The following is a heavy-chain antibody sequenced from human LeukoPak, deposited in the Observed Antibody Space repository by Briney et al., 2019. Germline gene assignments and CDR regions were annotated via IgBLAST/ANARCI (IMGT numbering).Heavy chain of an antibody. J-gene: IGHJ4*02. CDR1: GGSISSGDYY. Sequence: SQTLSLTCTVSGGSISSGDYYWSWIRQPPGKGLEWIGYIYYSGNTYYNPSLKSRVTISVDTSKNQFSLKLSSVTAADTAVYYCARVGMTTVTSFDYWGQGTLVTVSS. D-gene: IGHD4-17*01. CDR2: IYYSGNT. V-gene: IGHV4-30-4*01. CDR3: ARVGMTTVTSFDY.